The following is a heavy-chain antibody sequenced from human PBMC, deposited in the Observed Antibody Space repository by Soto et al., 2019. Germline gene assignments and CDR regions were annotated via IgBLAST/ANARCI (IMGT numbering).Heavy chain of an antibody. CDR1: GYTFINYY. CDR2: INPNGGST. J-gene: IGHJ3*02. Sequence: QVQLVQSGAEVKKPGASVKVSCKASGYTFINYYMHWVRQAPGQGLEWMGIINPNGGSTTYAQRFQGRGTLTRDTSTNTANMELSSLRSEDTAVYYGAREKWLVRRNDPFDIWGQGTMVTVSS. D-gene: IGHD6-19*01. CDR3: AREKWLVRRNDPFDI. V-gene: IGHV1-46*01.